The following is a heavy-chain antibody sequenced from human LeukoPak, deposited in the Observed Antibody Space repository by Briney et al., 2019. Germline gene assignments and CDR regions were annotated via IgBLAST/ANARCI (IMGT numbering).Heavy chain of an antibody. D-gene: IGHD3-22*01. Sequence: SETLSLTCTVSGGSISSSSYYWGWIRQPPGKGLEWIGNIYYSGSTYYNPSLKSRVTISVDTSKNQFSLKLSSVTAADTAVYYCARRYYYDSKGAFDIWGQGTMVTVSS. CDR3: ARRYYYDSKGAFDI. CDR1: GGSISSSSYY. V-gene: IGHV4-39*07. CDR2: IYYSGST. J-gene: IGHJ3*02.